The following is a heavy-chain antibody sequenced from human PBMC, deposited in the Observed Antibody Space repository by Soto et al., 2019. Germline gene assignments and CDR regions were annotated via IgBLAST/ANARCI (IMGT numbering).Heavy chain of an antibody. J-gene: IGHJ4*02. CDR3: ARVRGYSGYDYVDDY. Sequence: PSETLSLTCTVSGGSISSGGYYLRWIRQHPGKGLEWIGYIYYSGSTYYNPSLKSRVTISVDTSKNQFSPKLSSVTAADTAVYYCARVRGYSGYDYVDDYWGQGTLVTVSS. V-gene: IGHV4-31*03. D-gene: IGHD5-12*01. CDR2: IYYSGST. CDR1: GGSISSGGYY.